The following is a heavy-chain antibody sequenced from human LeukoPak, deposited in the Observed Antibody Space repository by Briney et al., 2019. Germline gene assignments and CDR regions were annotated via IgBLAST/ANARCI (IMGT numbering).Heavy chain of an antibody. CDR3: ARSWTESEDY. CDR2: ISAYNGNT. J-gene: IGHJ4*02. V-gene: IGHV1-18*01. D-gene: IGHD3/OR15-3a*01. CDR1: GYTFTSDC. Sequence: GAAVKVSCKAAGYTFTSDCVSWVRQAPGRGPERVGGISAYNGNTNYAQKLQGRVTMTTDTSTSTAYMELRSLRPGDTAVYYCARSWTESEDYWGQGTLVTVSS.